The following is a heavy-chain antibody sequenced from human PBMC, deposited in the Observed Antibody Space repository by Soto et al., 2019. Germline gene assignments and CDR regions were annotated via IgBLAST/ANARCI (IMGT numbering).Heavy chain of an antibody. CDR3: ARGGIAVAGTRVGDDAFDI. V-gene: IGHV1-69*01. Sequence: SVKVYCKASGGTFSSYAISWVRQAPGQGLEWMGGIIPIFGTANYAQKFQGRVTITADESTSTAYMELSSLRSEDTAVYYCARGGIAVAGTRVGDDAFDIWGQGTMVTVSS. D-gene: IGHD6-19*01. CDR1: GGTFSSYA. CDR2: IIPIFGTA. J-gene: IGHJ3*02.